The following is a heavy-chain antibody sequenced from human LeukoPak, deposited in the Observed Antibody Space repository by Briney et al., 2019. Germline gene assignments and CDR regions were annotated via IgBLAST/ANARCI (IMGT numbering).Heavy chain of an antibody. CDR1: GFTFSSYG. D-gene: IGHD3-22*01. Sequence: GGCLRLSCAASGFTFSSYGMHWVRQAPGKGLEWAAVIWYDGSNKYYADSVKGRFTISRDNSKNTLYLQMNSLRAEDTAVYYCARDRKYYDSSGLTRYMDVWGKGTTVTVSS. CDR3: ARDRKYYDSSGLTRYMDV. V-gene: IGHV3-33*01. CDR2: IWYDGSNK. J-gene: IGHJ6*03.